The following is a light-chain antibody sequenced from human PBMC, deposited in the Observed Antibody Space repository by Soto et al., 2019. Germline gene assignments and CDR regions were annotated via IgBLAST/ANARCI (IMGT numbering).Light chain of an antibody. CDR2: GAS. Sequence: EIVMTQSPATLSVSPGERATLSCRASQRVSSNFAWYRQKHGQAPTLVIYGASTRATGIPARFSGSGSGTEFTLTISSLQSEDFAVYYCQQYNNWPYTFGQGTKLELK. J-gene: IGKJ2*01. CDR1: QRVSSN. V-gene: IGKV3-15*01. CDR3: QQYNNWPYT.